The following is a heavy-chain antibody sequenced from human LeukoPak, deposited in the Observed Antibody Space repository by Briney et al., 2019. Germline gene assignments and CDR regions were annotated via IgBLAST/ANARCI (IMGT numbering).Heavy chain of an antibody. CDR1: GFTFSSYA. D-gene: IGHD5-18*01. V-gene: IGHV3-64*01. Sequence: GGSLRLSCAASGFTFSSYAMHWVRQAPGKGLEYVSAISSNGGSTYYANSAKGRFTISRDNSKNTLYLQMGSLRAEDMAVYYCARSPGRTAMATNFDYWGQGTLVTVSS. J-gene: IGHJ4*02. CDR3: ARSPGRTAMATNFDY. CDR2: ISSNGGST.